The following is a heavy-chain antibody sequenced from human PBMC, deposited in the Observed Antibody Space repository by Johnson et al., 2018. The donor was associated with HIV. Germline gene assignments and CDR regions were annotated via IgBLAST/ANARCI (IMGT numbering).Heavy chain of an antibody. J-gene: IGHJ3*02. CDR1: GFTFDDYG. Sequence: VQLVESGGGVVRPGGSLRLSCAASGFTFDDYGMSWVRQVPGKGLEWVSGINWRGISTGYADSVTGRFTISRYNAKNSLYLQLNSLRVEDTALYYCARGFSSGYNDAFDIWGQGTVVTVSS. CDR2: INWRGIST. D-gene: IGHD3-22*01. V-gene: IGHV3-20*04. CDR3: ARGFSSGYNDAFDI.